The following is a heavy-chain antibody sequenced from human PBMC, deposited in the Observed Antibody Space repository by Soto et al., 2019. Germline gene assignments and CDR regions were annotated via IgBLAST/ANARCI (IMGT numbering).Heavy chain of an antibody. V-gene: IGHV1-18*01. D-gene: IGHD3-3*01. CDR3: ARDRGWGTIFGVVSPYYYGMDV. J-gene: IGHJ6*02. CDR1: GYTFTSYG. Sequence: ASVKVSCKASGYTFTSYGISWVRQAPGQGLEWMGWISAYNGNTNYAQKLQGRVTMTTDTPTSTAFMELRSLSSDDTAVYYCARDRGWGTIFGVVSPYYYGMDVWG. CDR2: ISAYNGNT.